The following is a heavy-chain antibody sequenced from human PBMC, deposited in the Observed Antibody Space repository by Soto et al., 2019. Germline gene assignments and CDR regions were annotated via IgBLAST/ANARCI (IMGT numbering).Heavy chain of an antibody. D-gene: IGHD3-10*01. J-gene: IGHJ4*02. CDR1: GGSINSHY. V-gene: IGHV4-59*08. CDR3: ARNRNYNFDY. Sequence: ETLSLTCTVSGGSINSHYWNWVRQPPGKGLEWIGFISYSGRANYSPSLKSRVSMSLDTSKNQVSLNLSSVTAADTAVYYCARNRNYNFDYWGQGILVTVSS. CDR2: ISYSGRA.